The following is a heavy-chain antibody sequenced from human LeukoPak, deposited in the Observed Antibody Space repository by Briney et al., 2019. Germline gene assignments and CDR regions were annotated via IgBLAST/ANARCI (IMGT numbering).Heavy chain of an antibody. CDR1: GGTFNYA. J-gene: IGHJ5*02. CDR2: IVPLLGTT. CDR3: SPGEWQRSGRFDP. Sequence: SVKVSCKASGGTFNYAVSWVRQAPGQGLEWMGRIVPLLGTTKYAEKFQDRVTITADKSTSIAYMELSSLRFDDTAIYYCSPGEWQRSGRFDPWGQGTLVTVSS. V-gene: IGHV1-69*04. D-gene: IGHD5-12*01.